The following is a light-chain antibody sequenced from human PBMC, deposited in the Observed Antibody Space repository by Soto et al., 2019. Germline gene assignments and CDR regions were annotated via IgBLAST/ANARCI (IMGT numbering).Light chain of an antibody. CDR3: QQFGDSLFT. CDR2: RAS. CDR1: RSVSSTY. V-gene: IGKV3-20*01. Sequence: EIVLTQSPGTLSLSPGERATLSCRASRSVSSTYLAWFQQKPGQAPRLLIYRASSRATGIPDRFSGSGSGTDFTLTISRLEPEDFAVYYCQQFGDSLFTFGPGTKVDIK. J-gene: IGKJ3*01.